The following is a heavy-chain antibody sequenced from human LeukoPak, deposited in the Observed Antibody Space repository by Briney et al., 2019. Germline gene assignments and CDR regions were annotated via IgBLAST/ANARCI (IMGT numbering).Heavy chain of an antibody. D-gene: IGHD2-2*01. CDR1: GLTFSNYW. Sequence: GETLTLSCAASGLTFSNYWMSWIRQAPGKGLEWVANIKQDGSEKYYVDSVKRRFTISRDNAKNPLYLQMISLRAEDTAVYYCARGGAPYCSSSSCYEDRFDPWGQGTLVTVSS. CDR3: ARGGAPYCSSSSCYEDRFDP. J-gene: IGHJ5*02. V-gene: IGHV3-7*05. CDR2: IKQDGSEK.